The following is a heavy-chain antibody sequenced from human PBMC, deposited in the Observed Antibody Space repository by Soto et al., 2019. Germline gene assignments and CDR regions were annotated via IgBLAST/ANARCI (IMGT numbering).Heavy chain of an antibody. V-gene: IGHV1-8*02. CDR3: ARGITQGYDY. D-gene: IGHD1-20*01. CDR1: GYNFNTYD. J-gene: IGHJ4*01. CDR2: VSPSSGNT. Sequence: QVQLVQSGAEVEKPGASVKVSCQASGYNFNTYDINWVRQATGQGLEWMGWVSPSSGNTGYAQKFQGRVTMTRDTSVSTAYMELNSLTSDDTAVYYCARGITQGYDYWGQEPRSPSLQ.